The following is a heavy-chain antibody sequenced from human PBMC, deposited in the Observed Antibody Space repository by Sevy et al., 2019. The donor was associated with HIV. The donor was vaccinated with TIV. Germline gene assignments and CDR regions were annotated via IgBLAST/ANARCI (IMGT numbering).Heavy chain of an antibody. Sequence: GGSLRLSCAASGFTFSTYVINWVRQAPGKGLEWVSCISSSSGYIYYADSVKGRFAISRDNAKNTLYLQMNSLRAEDTAVYFCARESGYDDSRKAFDYWGQGTLVTVSS. CDR1: GFTFSTYV. CDR3: ARESGYDDSRKAFDY. D-gene: IGHD3-22*01. V-gene: IGHV3-21*01. J-gene: IGHJ4*02. CDR2: ISSSSGYI.